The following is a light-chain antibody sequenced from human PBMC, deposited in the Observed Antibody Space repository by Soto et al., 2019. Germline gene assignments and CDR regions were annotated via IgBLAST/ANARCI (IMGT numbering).Light chain of an antibody. CDR3: QQRSNWPPLT. J-gene: IGKJ4*01. Sequence: EIVLTQSPATLSLSPGDRATLSCRASQSVGSYLAWYQHKPAQAPRLLIYDASNRATGIPARFSGSGSGTDFTLTISSLEPEDFAIYYCQQRSNWPPLTFGGGTKVEIK. CDR2: DAS. CDR1: QSVGSY. V-gene: IGKV3-11*01.